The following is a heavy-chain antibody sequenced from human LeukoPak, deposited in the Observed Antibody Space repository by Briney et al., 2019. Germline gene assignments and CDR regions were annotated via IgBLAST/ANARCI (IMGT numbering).Heavy chain of an antibody. V-gene: IGHV1-8*03. D-gene: IGHD3-9*01. CDR2: MNPNSGNT. CDR3: ARGRYYDILTGQDYYYYYMDV. CDR1: GYTFTSYD. Sequence: GASVKVSCKASGYTFTSYDINWVRQATGQGLEWMGWMNPNSGNTGYAQKFQGRVTITRNTSISTAYMELSSLRSEDTAVYYCARGRYYDILTGQDYYYYYMDVWGKGTTVTVSS. J-gene: IGHJ6*03.